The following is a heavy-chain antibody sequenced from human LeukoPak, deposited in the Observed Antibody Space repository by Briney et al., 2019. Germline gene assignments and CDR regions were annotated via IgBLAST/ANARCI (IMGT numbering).Heavy chain of an antibody. V-gene: IGHV4-30-2*01. CDR2: IYHSGST. CDR1: GGSISSGGYS. Sequence: SKTLSLTCAVSGGSISSGGYSWSWIRQPPGKGLEWIGYIYHSGSTYYNPSLKSRVTISVDRSKNQFSLKLSSVTAADTAVYYCARGRYGDYAYWGQGTLVTVSS. D-gene: IGHD4-17*01. J-gene: IGHJ4*02. CDR3: ARGRYGDYAY.